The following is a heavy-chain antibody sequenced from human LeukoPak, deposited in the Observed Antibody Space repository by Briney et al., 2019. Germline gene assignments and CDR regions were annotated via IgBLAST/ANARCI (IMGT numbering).Heavy chain of an antibody. J-gene: IGHJ4*02. CDR1: GLTFSTYA. CDR3: AKASNPYLGATTRAFDY. Sequence: PGGSLRFSCAASGLTFSTYAMSWVRQAPGKGLEWVSTISGSGGRTFYAGSVKGRFTISRDNSKNTLFLQMNSLRAEDTAIYYCAKASNPYLGATTRAFDYWGQGTLVTVSS. CDR2: ISGSGGRT. D-gene: IGHD1-26*01. V-gene: IGHV3-23*01.